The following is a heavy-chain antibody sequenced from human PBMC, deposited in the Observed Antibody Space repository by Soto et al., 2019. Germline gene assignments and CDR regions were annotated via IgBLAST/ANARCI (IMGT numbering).Heavy chain of an antibody. Sequence: PGGSLRLSCSASGFTFSSYALHWVRQAPGKGLEYVSTISSNGGSTYYADSVRGRFTVSRDNSKNTLYLQVSSLRAEDTAVYYCVKAGQWLXXXNYYGMDVXXXGTTVXXXX. J-gene: IGHJ6*01. CDR3: VKAGQWLXXXNYYGMDV. V-gene: IGHV3-64D*06. CDR1: GFTFSSYA. D-gene: IGHD6-19*01. CDR2: ISSNGGST.